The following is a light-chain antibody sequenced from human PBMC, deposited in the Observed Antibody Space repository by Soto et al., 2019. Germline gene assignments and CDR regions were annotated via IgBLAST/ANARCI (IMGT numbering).Light chain of an antibody. CDR1: SSDIGGYNY. CDR2: EVS. V-gene: IGLV2-14*01. Sequence: QSALTQPASVSGSPGQSITISCTGTSSDIGGYNYVSWYQQHPGKAPKLMIYEVSNRPSGVSNRFSGSKSGNTASLTISGLQAADEADYYCTSYTSSSTNYVFGTGTKLTVL. J-gene: IGLJ1*01. CDR3: TSYTSSSTNYV.